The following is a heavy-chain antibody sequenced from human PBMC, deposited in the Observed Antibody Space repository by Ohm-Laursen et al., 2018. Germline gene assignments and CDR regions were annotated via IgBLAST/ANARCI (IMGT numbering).Heavy chain of an antibody. J-gene: IGHJ3*02. V-gene: IGHV3-11*04. Sequence: GSLRLSCSASGFTFSDYYMSWIRQAPGKGLEWVSYINSSSRTIYYADSVKGRFTISRDNAKNSLYLQMKSLRAEDTAVYYCAREYSSSSGRAFDIWGQGTMVTVSS. CDR2: INSSSRTI. CDR1: GFTFSDYY. CDR3: AREYSSSSGRAFDI. D-gene: IGHD6-6*01.